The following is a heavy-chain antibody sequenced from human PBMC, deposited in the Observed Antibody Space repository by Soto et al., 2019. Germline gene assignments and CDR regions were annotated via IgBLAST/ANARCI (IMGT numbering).Heavy chain of an antibody. J-gene: IGHJ4*02. D-gene: IGHD1-1*01. CDR3: ARSGDNYNRLDY. CDR2: SSNSGTFS. CDR1: GFTFSDYY. Sequence: GGSLRLSCEVSGFTFSDYYISWIRQAPGKGLEWISYSSNSGTFSRYADSVKGRFSISRDNTKNLLYLQMNSLRAEDTAVYYCARSGDNYNRLDYWGQGTPVTV. V-gene: IGHV3-11*06.